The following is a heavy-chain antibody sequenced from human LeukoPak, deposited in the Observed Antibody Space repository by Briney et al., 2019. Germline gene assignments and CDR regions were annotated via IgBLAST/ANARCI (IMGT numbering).Heavy chain of an antibody. V-gene: IGHV3-9*01. CDR1: GFTFDDYA. J-gene: IGHJ4*02. CDR3: AKDRNMVRGVFDY. CDR2: ISWNSGSI. Sequence: GGSLRLSCAASGFTFDDYAMHWVRQAPGKGLEWVSGISWNSGSIGYADSVKGRFTISRDNAKNSLYLQMNSLRAEDTALYYCAKDRNMVRGVFDYWGQGTLVTVSS. D-gene: IGHD3-10*01.